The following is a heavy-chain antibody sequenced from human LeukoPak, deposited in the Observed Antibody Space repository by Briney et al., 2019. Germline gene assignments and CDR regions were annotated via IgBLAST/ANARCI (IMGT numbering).Heavy chain of an antibody. J-gene: IGHJ4*02. Sequence: ASVKVSCKASGGTFISYAISWVRQAPGQGLEWMGGIIPIFGTANYAQKFQGRVTITADESTSTAYMELSSLRSEDTAVYYRARDPILTGYYFDYWGQGTLVTVSS. V-gene: IGHV1-69*13. D-gene: IGHD3-9*01. CDR1: GGTFISYA. CDR3: ARDPILTGYYFDY. CDR2: IIPIFGTA.